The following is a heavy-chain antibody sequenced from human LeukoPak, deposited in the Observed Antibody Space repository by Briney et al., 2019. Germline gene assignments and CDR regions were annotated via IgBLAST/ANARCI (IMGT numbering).Heavy chain of an antibody. CDR1: GFTFSDHY. CDR2: TRNKANSYTT. D-gene: IGHD1-26*01. Sequence: QPGGSLRLSCAASGFTFSDHYMDWVRQAPGKGLEWVGRTRNKANSYTTEYAASVKGRFTISRDDSKNSLYLQMNSLKTEDTAVYYCARVASGSYPHVYDYWGQGTLVTVSS. J-gene: IGHJ4*02. CDR3: ARVASGSYPHVYDY. V-gene: IGHV3-72*01.